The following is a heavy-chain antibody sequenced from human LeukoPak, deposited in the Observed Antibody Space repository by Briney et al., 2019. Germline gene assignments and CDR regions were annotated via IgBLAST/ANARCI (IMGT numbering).Heavy chain of an antibody. V-gene: IGHV3-7*01. CDR3: ARSPPNHYDSSGYYSHYDY. CDR2: IKQDGSEK. J-gene: IGHJ4*02. Sequence: PGGSLRLSCAASGFTFSSYWMSWVRQAPGKGLEWVANIKQDGSEKYYVDSVKGRFTISRDNAKNSLYLQMNSLRAEDTAVYYCARSPPNHYDSSGYYSHYDYWGQGTLVTVSS. D-gene: IGHD3-22*01. CDR1: GFTFSSYW.